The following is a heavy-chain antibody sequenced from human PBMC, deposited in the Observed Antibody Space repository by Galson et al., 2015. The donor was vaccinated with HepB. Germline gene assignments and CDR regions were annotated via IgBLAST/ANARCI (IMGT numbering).Heavy chain of an antibody. Sequence: CLRLSCAVSAFFLNTYAIGGVRPGPGEGRGWVSIIRGNGGSPYNADSVKGRFTFSRDNSKNTLYLQMNSLRVEDTGVYYCAKACGYSAIGSFYFIDWGQGTLVTVSS. D-gene: IGHD5-18*01. CDR2: IRGNGGSP. CDR3: AKACGYSAIGSFYFID. J-gene: IGHJ4*02. V-gene: IGHV3-23*01. CDR1: AFFLNTYA.